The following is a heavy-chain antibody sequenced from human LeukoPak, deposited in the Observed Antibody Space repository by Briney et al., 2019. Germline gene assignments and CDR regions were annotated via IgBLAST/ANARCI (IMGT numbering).Heavy chain of an antibody. V-gene: IGHV3-43*01. CDR3: AKEHISGWPNFDS. CDR2: ISGDGGSI. J-gene: IGHJ4*02. Sequence: PGGSLRLSCAASGFAFNDFTMHWVRQPPGKGLEWVSLISGDGGSIYYADSVNGRFPISRDKSRDSLSLYLQMNSLRADDSALYYCAKEHISGWPNFDSWGQGTLVTVSS. CDR1: GFAFNDFT. D-gene: IGHD6-19*01.